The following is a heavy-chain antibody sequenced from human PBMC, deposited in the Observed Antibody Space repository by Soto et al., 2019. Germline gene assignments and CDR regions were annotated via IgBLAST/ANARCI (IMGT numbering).Heavy chain of an antibody. CDR2: INSDGSST. J-gene: IGHJ5*02. V-gene: IGHV3-74*01. D-gene: IGHD1-26*01. CDR3: ARVVVGATINWFDP. Sequence: ETLSLTCAVSGGSIISGAYYWSWVRQPPGKGLVWVSRINSDGSSTSYADSVKGRFTISRDNAKNTLYLQMNSLRAEDTAVYYCARVVVGATINWFDPWGQGTLVTVSS. CDR1: GGSIISGAYY.